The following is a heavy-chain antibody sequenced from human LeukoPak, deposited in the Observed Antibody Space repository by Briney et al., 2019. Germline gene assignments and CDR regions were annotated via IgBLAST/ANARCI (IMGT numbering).Heavy chain of an antibody. Sequence: ASVKVSSKASGYSFTAFYIHWVRQAPGQGLEWMGGIIPIFGTANYAQKFQGRVTITADESTSTAYMELSSLRSEDTAVYYCARDSSYGYVRWFDPWGQGTLVTVSS. V-gene: IGHV1-69*13. J-gene: IGHJ5*02. CDR3: ARDSSYGYVRWFDP. CDR1: GYSFTAFY. D-gene: IGHD5-18*01. CDR2: IIPIFGTA.